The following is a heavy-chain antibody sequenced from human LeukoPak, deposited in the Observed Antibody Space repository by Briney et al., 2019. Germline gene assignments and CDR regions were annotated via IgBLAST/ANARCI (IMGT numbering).Heavy chain of an antibody. CDR2: INHSGST. J-gene: IGHJ4*02. Sequence: SETLSLTCAVYGGSFSGYYWRWIRQPPGKGVEWIGEINHSGSTNYNPSLKRRVTISVDKSKNQFSLKVSCVTAADTAVYYCARSFFSVLVATKIFDYWGQGTLVTVSS. D-gene: IGHD5-12*01. V-gene: IGHV4-34*01. CDR3: ARSFFSVLVATKIFDY. CDR1: GGSFSGYY.